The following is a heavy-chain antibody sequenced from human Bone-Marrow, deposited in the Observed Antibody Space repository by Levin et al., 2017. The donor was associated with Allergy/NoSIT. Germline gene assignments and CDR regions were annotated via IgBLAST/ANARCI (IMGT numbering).Heavy chain of an antibody. CDR1: GFTFSNYV. Sequence: HTGGSLRLSCATSGFTFSNYVMNWVRQAPGKGLEWVSSISLSSGTTHYADAVKGRFTISRDNARNSLYLQMNSLRVEDTATYYCAEMRGTDYWGQGTPVTVSS. J-gene: IGHJ4*02. V-gene: IGHV3-48*04. CDR2: ISLSSGTT. CDR3: AEMRGTDY. D-gene: IGHD3-16*01.